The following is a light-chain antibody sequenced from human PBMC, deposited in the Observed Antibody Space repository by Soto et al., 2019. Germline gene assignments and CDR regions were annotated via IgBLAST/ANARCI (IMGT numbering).Light chain of an antibody. V-gene: IGLV4-69*01. CDR1: SGHSSYA. CDR3: VGWGSGTVV. CDR2: LNSDGSH. J-gene: IGLJ2*01. Sequence: QAVLTQSPSASASLGASVKLTCTLSSGHSSYAIAWHQQQPEKGPRYLMKLNSDGSHSKGDGIPDRFSGSSSGAERYLTISRLRSVDGADYFCVGWGSGTVVFGGGTQLTVL.